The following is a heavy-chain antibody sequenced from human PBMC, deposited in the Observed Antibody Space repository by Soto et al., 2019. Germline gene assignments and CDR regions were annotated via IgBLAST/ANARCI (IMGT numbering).Heavy chain of an antibody. CDR2: ISGGGIST. V-gene: IGHV3-23*01. Sequence: EVQLLESGGDLVQPGGSLKLSCATSGLTFSTYGMNWVRQAPGKGLEWVAGISGGGISTYYADSVKGRFTISRDNSKNTVFLEMNSLRVEDTALYYCAKEGTTVGRFFDYWGRGTLVTVSS. J-gene: IGHJ4*01. CDR3: AKEGTTVGRFFDY. D-gene: IGHD4-17*01. CDR1: GLTFSTYG.